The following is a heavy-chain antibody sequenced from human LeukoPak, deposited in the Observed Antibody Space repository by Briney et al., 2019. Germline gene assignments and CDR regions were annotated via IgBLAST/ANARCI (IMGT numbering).Heavy chain of an antibody. CDR3: ARGAFTMIVPDGMDV. CDR2: INHSGST. D-gene: IGHD3-22*01. J-gene: IGHJ6*02. CDR1: GGSFSGYY. Sequence: SETLSLTCAVYGGSFSGYYWSWIRQPPGKGLEWIGEINHSGSTNYNPSLKSRVTISVDTSKNQFSLKLSSVTAADTTVYYCARGAFTMIVPDGMDVWGQGTTVTVSS. V-gene: IGHV4-34*01.